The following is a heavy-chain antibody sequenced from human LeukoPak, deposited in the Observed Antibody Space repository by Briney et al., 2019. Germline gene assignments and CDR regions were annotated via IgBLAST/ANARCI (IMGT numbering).Heavy chain of an antibody. CDR1: GFTFSDYN. D-gene: IGHD3-3*01. V-gene: IGHV3-11*04. Sequence: GGSLRLSCAASGFTFSDYNMRWIRQAPGKGLEWVSSISRSGSTKYYADSVKGRFTISRDNAKNSLFLQMNSLRAEDTAVYYCARSSVEGHLDYWGQGTLVTVSS. J-gene: IGHJ4*02. CDR3: ARSSVEGHLDY. CDR2: ISRSGSTK.